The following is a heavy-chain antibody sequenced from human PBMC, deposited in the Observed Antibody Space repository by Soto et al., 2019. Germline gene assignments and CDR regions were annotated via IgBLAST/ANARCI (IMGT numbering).Heavy chain of an antibody. V-gene: IGHV3-23*01. CDR2: FSAGGRA. D-gene: IGHD4-17*01. J-gene: IGHJ4*02. CDR3: AKESMPQHYGDTLFDY. CDR1: GFSFSSYA. Sequence: QLLESGGGLVQPGGSLRLSCEASGFSFSSYALSWVRQAPGKGLEWVSTFSAGGRAYYADSVKGRFTIAKDTSKNTLRLQASRLRAEDTAVYYCAKESMPQHYGDTLFDYWGQGTRVTVSS.